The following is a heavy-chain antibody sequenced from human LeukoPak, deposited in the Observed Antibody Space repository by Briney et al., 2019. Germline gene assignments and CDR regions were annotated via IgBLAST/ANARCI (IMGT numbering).Heavy chain of an antibody. Sequence: SQTLSLTCTVSGGSISSGGYYWSWIRQHPGKGLEWIGYIYYSGSTYYNPSLKSRVTISVDASKNQFSLKLSSVTAADTAVYYCARVTMVRGENAFDIWGQGTMVTVSS. J-gene: IGHJ3*02. D-gene: IGHD3-10*01. CDR2: IYYSGST. CDR3: ARVTMVRGENAFDI. CDR1: GGSISSGGYY. V-gene: IGHV4-31*03.